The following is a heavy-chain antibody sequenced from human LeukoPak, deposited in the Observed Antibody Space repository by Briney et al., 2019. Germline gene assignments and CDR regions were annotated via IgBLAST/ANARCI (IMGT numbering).Heavy chain of an antibody. Sequence: GESLKISCKGSEYSFTTYWIGWVRQMPGKGLEWMGIVYPGDSDTRYSPSFQGQVTISADKSISTAYLQWSGLQASDTAIYYCARRSGNYYYDYWGQGTLVTVSS. D-gene: IGHD1-26*01. V-gene: IGHV5-51*01. CDR2: VYPGDSDT. CDR3: ARRSGNYYYDY. CDR1: EYSFTTYW. J-gene: IGHJ4*02.